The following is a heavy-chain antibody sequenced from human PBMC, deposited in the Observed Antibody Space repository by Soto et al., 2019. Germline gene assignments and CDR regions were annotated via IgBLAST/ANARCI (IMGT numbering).Heavy chain of an antibody. Sequence: SLRLSCAASGFTVSNNYMSWVRQAPGKGLEYVSVIYSGGGTYYADSVKGRFTISRDNSKNTLYLQMNSLRAEDTAVYYCARALLWFGELLWIAPIREDVWGQGTTVTVSS. V-gene: IGHV3-66*02. CDR3: ARALLWFGELLWIAPIREDV. CDR2: IYSGGGT. D-gene: IGHD3-10*01. J-gene: IGHJ6*02. CDR1: GFTVSNNY.